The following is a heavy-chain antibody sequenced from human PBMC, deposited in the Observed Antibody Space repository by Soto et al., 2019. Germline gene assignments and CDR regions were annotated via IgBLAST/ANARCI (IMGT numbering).Heavy chain of an antibody. CDR2: IIPIFGTA. D-gene: IGHD3-22*01. CDR3: ASMSSGYSPFDY. CDR1: GGTFSSYA. V-gene: IGHV1-69*13. Sequence: SVKVSFKASGGTFSSYAISWVRQAPGQGLEWMGGIIPIFGTANYAQKFQGRVTITADESTSTAYMELSSLRSEDTAVYYCASMSSGYSPFDYWGQGTLVTVSS. J-gene: IGHJ4*02.